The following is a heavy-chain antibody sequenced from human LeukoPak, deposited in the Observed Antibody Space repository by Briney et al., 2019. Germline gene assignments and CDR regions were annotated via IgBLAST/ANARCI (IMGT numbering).Heavy chain of an antibody. CDR1: GYTFTGYY. CDR3: ARGGINWYLSPYYFDF. V-gene: IGHV1-2*02. CDR2: INPTSGGT. J-gene: IGHJ4*02. Sequence: GASVKVSCKASGYTFTGYYMQWVRQAPGQGLEWIGWINPTSGGTHSAQRFQDRVTMTRDTSISTAYMELSGLKSDDTAVYYCARGGINWYLSPYYFDFWGQGTLVTVSS. D-gene: IGHD4-23*01.